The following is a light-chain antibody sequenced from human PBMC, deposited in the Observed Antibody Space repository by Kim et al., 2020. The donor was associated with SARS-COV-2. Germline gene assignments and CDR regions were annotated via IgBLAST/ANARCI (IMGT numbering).Light chain of an antibody. V-gene: IGKV1-8*01. Sequence: ASAGDRVTITCRASQSISSYLNWYQQKPGKAPNLLIYAASSLQSGVPSRFSGSGFGTDFTLTISCLQPEDFAIYYCQQYYNYPPTFGQGTKVDIK. CDR3: QQYYNYPPT. J-gene: IGKJ1*01. CDR2: AAS. CDR1: QSISSY.